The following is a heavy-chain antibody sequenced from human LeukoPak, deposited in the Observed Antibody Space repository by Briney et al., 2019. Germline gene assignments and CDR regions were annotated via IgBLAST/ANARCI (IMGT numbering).Heavy chain of an antibody. Sequence: SETLSLTCTVSGGSISSYYWSWIRQPPGKGLEWIGYIYYSESTNYNPSLKSRVTISVDTSKNQFSLRLSSVTAADTAVYYCASHTIFGDYGMDVWGQGTTVTVSS. CDR2: IYYSEST. V-gene: IGHV4-59*01. D-gene: IGHD3-3*01. CDR1: GGSISSYY. J-gene: IGHJ6*02. CDR3: ASHTIFGDYGMDV.